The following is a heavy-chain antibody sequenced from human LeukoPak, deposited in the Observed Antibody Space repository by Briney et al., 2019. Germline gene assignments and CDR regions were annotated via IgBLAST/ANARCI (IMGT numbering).Heavy chain of an antibody. D-gene: IGHD6-13*01. J-gene: IGHJ5*02. V-gene: IGHV4-59*08. CDR2: IYYSGST. Sequence: SETLSLTCTVSGGSISSYYWSWIRQPPGKGLEWIGYIYYSGSTNYNPSLKSRVTISVDTSKNQFSLKLSSVTAADTAVYYCARHRYSSSWSSWSGGSRYNWFDPWGQGTLVTVSS. CDR1: GGSISSYY. CDR3: ARHRYSSSWSSWSGGSRYNWFDP.